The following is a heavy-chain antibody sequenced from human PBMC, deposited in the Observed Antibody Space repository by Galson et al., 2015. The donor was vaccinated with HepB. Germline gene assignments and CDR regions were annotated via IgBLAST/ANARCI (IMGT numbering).Heavy chain of an antibody. Sequence: SVKVSCKASGYTFTSYGISWVRQAPGQGLEWMGWISAYNGNTNYAQKLQGRVTMTTDTSTSTAYMELRSLRSDDTAVYYCARSLLVIASPSGYDAFDIWGQGTMVTVSS. D-gene: IGHD2-21*01. CDR1: GYTFTSYG. CDR3: ARSLLVIASPSGYDAFDI. J-gene: IGHJ3*02. V-gene: IGHV1-18*01. CDR2: ISAYNGNT.